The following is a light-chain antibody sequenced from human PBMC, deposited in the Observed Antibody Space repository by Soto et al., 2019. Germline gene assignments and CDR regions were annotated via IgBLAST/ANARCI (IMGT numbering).Light chain of an antibody. V-gene: IGKV1-39*01. J-gene: IGKJ5*01. CDR3: QQXYSTPPT. Sequence: DIQMTQSPSSLSASVGDRVTITCRASQSISSYLNWYQQKPGKAPKLLIYAASSLQSGVPSRFSGSGSGTDFTLTISSLQPEDFATYYCQQXYSTPPTFGQGTRLEIK. CDR1: QSISSY. CDR2: AAS.